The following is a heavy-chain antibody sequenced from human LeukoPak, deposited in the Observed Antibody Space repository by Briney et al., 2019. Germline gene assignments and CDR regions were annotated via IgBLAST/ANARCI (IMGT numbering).Heavy chain of an antibody. CDR3: ARDQIPSYSGWYRWYFDL. J-gene: IGHJ2*01. V-gene: IGHV3-48*02. Sequence: GGSLRLSCAASGFTFSRYPMNWVRQAPGKGLEWVSYISADSTNIYYADSVKGRFTISRDNAKNSLFLQVSSLRDEDTAVYYCARDQIPSYSGWYRWYFDLWGRGTLVAVSS. D-gene: IGHD6-19*01. CDR2: ISADSTNI. CDR1: GFTFSRYP.